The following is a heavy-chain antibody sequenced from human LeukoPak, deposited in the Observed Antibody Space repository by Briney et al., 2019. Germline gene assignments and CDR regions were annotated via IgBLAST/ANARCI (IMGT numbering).Heavy chain of an antibody. J-gene: IGHJ3*01. Sequence: GGSLRLSCAASGFTISEYGLVWVRQAPGKGLEWVSGSRSGGANNFYADAVKGRFTISRDNSKNTLYLQMNSLRADDTAVYYCGRDPNGDYLGAFEFWGHGTRVIVSS. CDR1: GFTISEYG. CDR3: GRDPNGDYLGAFEF. V-gene: IGHV3-23*01. D-gene: IGHD4-17*01. CDR2: SRSGGANN.